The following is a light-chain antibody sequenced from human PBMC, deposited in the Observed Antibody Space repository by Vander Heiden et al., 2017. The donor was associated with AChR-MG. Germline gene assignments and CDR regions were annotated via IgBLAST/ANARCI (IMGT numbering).Light chain of an antibody. CDR1: QSVLYSSNNKKY. CDR2: WSS. J-gene: IGKJ1*01. CDR3: QQYVSTPWT. V-gene: IGKV4-1*01. Sequence: DIVMTQSPDSLAVSLGERATINCKSSQSVLYSSNNKKYLAWYQQKAGQPPKLLIYWSSTRESGVPDRFSGSGSGTDFTLTISSLQAEDVAVYYCQQYVSTPWTFGQGTKVEIK.